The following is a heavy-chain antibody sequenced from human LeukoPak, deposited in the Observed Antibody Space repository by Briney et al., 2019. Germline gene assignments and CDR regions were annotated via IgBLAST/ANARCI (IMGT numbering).Heavy chain of an antibody. Sequence: SETLSLTCTLSGGSISSYYWSWIGQPPGKGLEWIGYIYYSGSTNYNPSLKSRVTISVDTSKNQFSLKLSSVTAADTAVYYCARDTPDHSSGFDYWGQGTLVTVSS. V-gene: IGHV4-59*01. J-gene: IGHJ4*02. CDR1: GGSISSYY. D-gene: IGHD6-19*01. CDR3: ARDTPDHSSGFDY. CDR2: IYYSGST.